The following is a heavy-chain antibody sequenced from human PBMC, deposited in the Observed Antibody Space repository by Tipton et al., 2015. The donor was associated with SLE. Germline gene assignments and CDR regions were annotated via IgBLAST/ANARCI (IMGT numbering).Heavy chain of an antibody. CDR2: INAGNGNT. CDR3: AREVALSSGYYYGLFDY. V-gene: IGHV1-18*04. CDR1: GYTFTGYY. J-gene: IGHJ4*02. D-gene: IGHD3-22*01. Sequence: QSGAEVKKPGASVKVSCKASGYTFTGYYMYWVRQAPGQGLEWMGWINAGNGNTDYAQKLQGRVTMTTDTSTSTAYMELRSLRSDDTAVYYCAREVALSSGYYYGLFDYWGQGTLVTVSS.